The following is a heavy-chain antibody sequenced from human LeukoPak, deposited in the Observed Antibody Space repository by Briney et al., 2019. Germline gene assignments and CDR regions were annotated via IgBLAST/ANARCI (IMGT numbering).Heavy chain of an antibody. CDR1: GFTLSSYW. V-gene: IGHV3-7*01. Sequence: RGSLRLSCAASGFTLSSYWMSWVRQAPGKGLEWVANIKQDGSEKYYVDSVKGRFAISRDNAKNSLYLQMNSLRAEDTAVYYCARDGDVSGYSDWGQGTLVTVSS. CDR3: ARDGDVSGYSD. CDR2: IKQDGSEK. D-gene: IGHD3-22*01. J-gene: IGHJ4*02.